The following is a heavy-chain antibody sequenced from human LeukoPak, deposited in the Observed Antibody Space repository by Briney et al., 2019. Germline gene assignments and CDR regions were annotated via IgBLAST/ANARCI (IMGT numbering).Heavy chain of an antibody. D-gene: IGHD2-21*01. CDR3: AEDLVGDGPFDY. CDR1: GFTFDDYA. J-gene: IGHJ4*02. Sequence: TGGSLRLSCAASGFTFDDYAMHWVRQAPGKGLEWVSGISWNSGSIGYADSVKGRFTTSRHNSKNTLYLQMNSLRAEDTAVYYCAEDLVGDGPFDYWGQGTLVTVSS. CDR2: ISWNSGSI. V-gene: IGHV3-9*01.